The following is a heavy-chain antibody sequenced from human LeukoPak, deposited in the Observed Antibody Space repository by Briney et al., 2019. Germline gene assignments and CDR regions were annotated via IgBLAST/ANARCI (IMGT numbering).Heavy chain of an antibody. CDR2: ISGSGGNT. V-gene: IGHV3-23*01. Sequence: PGGSLRLSCAASGFTFSSYGMSWVRQAPGKGLEWVSAISGSGGNTYYADSVRGRFTISRDNSKNTLYLQMNSLRAEDTAVYYCAREESIAVAVIYYYYMDVWGKGTTVTVSS. CDR3: AREESIAVAVIYYYYMDV. CDR1: GFTFSSYG. J-gene: IGHJ6*03. D-gene: IGHD6-19*01.